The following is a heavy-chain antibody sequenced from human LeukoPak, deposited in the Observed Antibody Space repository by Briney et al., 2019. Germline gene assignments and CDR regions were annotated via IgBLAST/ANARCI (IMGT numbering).Heavy chain of an antibody. J-gene: IGHJ1*01. Sequence: GASVKVSCKASGYTFTSYGISWVRQAPGQGLEWMGGIIPIFGTANYAQKFQGRVTITTDESTSTAYMELSSLRSEDTAVYYCASPNCSSTSCYLEYFQHWGQGTLVTVSS. CDR1: GYTFTSYG. CDR3: ASPNCSSTSCYLEYFQH. V-gene: IGHV1-69*05. D-gene: IGHD2-2*01. CDR2: IIPIFGTA.